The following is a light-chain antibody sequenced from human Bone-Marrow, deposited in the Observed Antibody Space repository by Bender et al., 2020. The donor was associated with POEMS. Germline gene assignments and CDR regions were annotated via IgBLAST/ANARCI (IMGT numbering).Light chain of an antibody. V-gene: IGLV2-11*01. CDR1: ISDVGDYHY. J-gene: IGLJ1*01. Sequence: QSALTQPRSVSGSPGQSVTISCTGTISDVGDYHYVSWYQQHPGKAPKFLIYDVSNRPSGVPDRFSGSKSGNTASLTISGLQAEDEADYYCGSYTRSSTRVFGTGTKVTVL. CDR2: DVS. CDR3: GSYTRSSTRV.